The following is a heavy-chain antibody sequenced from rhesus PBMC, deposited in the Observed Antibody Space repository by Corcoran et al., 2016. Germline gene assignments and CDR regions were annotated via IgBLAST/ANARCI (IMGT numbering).Heavy chain of an antibody. CDR3: ARKYSGSWNRFDV. CDR1: GASISSYW. CDR2: INGNSGST. V-gene: IGHV4-80*01. J-gene: IGHJ5-1*01. D-gene: IGHD6-25*01. Sequence: QVQLQESGPGLVKPSETLSLTCAVSGASISSYWWSWIRQSPGKGLEWIGEINGNSGSTSHNPSLKSRVTISKDPSKNQFSLKVNSVPAADTAVYYCARKYSGSWNRFDVWGPGVLVTVSS.